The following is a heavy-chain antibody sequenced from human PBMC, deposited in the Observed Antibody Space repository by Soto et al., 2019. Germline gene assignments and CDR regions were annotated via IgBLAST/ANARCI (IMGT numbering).Heavy chain of an antibody. CDR1: GGSISSYY. D-gene: IGHD2-21*01. CDR2: IYYSGST. Sequence: SETLSLTCTVSGGSISSYYWSWIRQPPGKGLEWIGYIYYSGSTNYNPSLKSRVTISVDTSKNQFSLKLSSVTAADTAVYYCARLAKRLFLLWWDYNRYHPWCQGTRVTVSS. V-gene: IGHV4-59*08. CDR3: ARLAKRLFLLWWDYNRYHP. J-gene: IGHJ5*02.